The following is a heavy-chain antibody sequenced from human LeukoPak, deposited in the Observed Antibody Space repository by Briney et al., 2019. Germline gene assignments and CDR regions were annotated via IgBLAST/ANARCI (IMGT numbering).Heavy chain of an antibody. D-gene: IGHD6-19*01. CDR2: ISAYNGNT. Sequence: ASVKVSCKASGGTFSSYGISWVRQAPGQGLEWMGWISAYNGNTNYAQKLQGRVTMTTDTSTSTAYMELRSLRSDDTAVYYCARGYLSGPWFDPWGQGTLVTVSS. CDR1: GGTFSSYG. V-gene: IGHV1-18*01. J-gene: IGHJ5*02. CDR3: ARGYLSGPWFDP.